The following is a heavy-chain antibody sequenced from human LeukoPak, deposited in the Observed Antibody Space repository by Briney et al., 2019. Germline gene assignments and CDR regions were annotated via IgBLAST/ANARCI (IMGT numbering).Heavy chain of an antibody. Sequence: GGSLRLSCAASGFAVSSNYMTWVRQAPGKGLEWVSFIYSGGSTYYADSVKGRFTISRDNSKNTLYLQMNNLRAEDTAVYYCARTNGGAYRASYFDYWGQGTLVTVSS. CDR2: IYSGGST. J-gene: IGHJ4*02. D-gene: IGHD3-16*01. CDR3: ARTNGGAYRASYFDY. CDR1: GFAVSSNY. V-gene: IGHV3-53*01.